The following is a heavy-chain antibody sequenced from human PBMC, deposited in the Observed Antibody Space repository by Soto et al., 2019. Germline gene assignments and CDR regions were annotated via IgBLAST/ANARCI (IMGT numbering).Heavy chain of an antibody. CDR3: ACGSAIPTVEVDYYYGMAV. V-gene: IGHV4-61*01. J-gene: IGHJ6*02. CDR1: GGSVSSGSYY. D-gene: IGHD2-15*01. CDR2: VYFSGRT. Sequence: SETLSLTCTVSGGSVSSGSYYRSWIRQPPGKGLEWIGHVYFSGRTKYNPSLTRRVTISADTSKKQVSLKLISMTAAATAVYYCACGSAIPTVEVDYYYGMAVWGQGTTVTVS.